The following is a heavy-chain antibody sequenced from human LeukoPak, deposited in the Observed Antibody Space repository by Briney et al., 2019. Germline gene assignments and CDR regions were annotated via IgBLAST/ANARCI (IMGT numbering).Heavy chain of an antibody. CDR2: GET. D-gene: IGHD2-21*01. Sequence: ASVKVSCKVSGNTLSELSVHWVRQAPGKGLERMGDGETIYAQKFQGRVTMTEDTSTDTAYMELTSLRSEDTAVYCCATLNSQKYRFANFDGFEIWGQGTTVTVSS. CDR3: ATLNSQKYRFANFDGFEI. J-gene: IGHJ3*02. CDR1: GNTLSELS. V-gene: IGHV1-24*01.